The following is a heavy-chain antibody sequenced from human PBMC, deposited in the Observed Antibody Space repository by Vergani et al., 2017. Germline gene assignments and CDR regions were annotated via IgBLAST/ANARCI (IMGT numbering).Heavy chain of an antibody. D-gene: IGHD6-19*01. Sequence: QVQLVQSGAEVKKPGASVKVSCKSSGYTFTSYAMHWVRQAPGQRLEWMGWINDGNGNTKYSQKFKGRVTITRDTSASTADMELSSLRSEDTAVYYCARLAVAGGYFDYWGQGTLVTVSS. J-gene: IGHJ4*02. CDR3: ARLAVAGGYFDY. CDR2: INDGNGNT. CDR1: GYTFTSYA. V-gene: IGHV1-3*01.